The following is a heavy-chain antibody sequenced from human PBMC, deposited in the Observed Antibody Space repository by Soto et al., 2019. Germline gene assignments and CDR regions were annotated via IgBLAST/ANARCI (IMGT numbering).Heavy chain of an antibody. J-gene: IGHJ4*02. CDR1: GGSISSGDYY. Sequence: QVQLQESGPGLVKPSQTLSLTCTVSGGSISSGDYYWSWIRQPPGKGLEWIGYIYYSGSTYYNPSLKTRVTISVDTSKNQFSLKLSSVTAADTAVYYCARGGSSGYYDFDYWGQGTLVTVSS. V-gene: IGHV4-30-4*01. D-gene: IGHD3-22*01. CDR2: IYYSGST. CDR3: ARGGSSGYYDFDY.